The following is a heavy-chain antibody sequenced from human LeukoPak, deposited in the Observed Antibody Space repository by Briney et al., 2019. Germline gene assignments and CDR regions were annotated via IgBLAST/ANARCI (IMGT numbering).Heavy chain of an antibody. CDR2: IFYSGST. CDR3: ARGRGSGYFDY. CDR1: GGSISSGGYY. D-gene: IGHD2-15*01. Sequence: SETLSLTCTVSGGSISSGGYYWSWIRQHPGKGLEWIGYIFYSGSTYYNPSLNSRVTISVDTSKNQFSLKLSSVTAADTAVYYCARGRGSGYFDYWGRGTLVTVSS. J-gene: IGHJ4*02. V-gene: IGHV4-31*03.